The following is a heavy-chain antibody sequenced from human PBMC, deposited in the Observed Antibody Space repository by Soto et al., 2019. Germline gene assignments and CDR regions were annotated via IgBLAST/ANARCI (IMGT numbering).Heavy chain of an antibody. CDR2: INAGNGNT. D-gene: IGHD1-26*01. J-gene: IGHJ6*02. V-gene: IGHV1-3*01. Sequence: ASVKVSCKASGYTFTSYAMHWVRQAPGQRLEWMGWINAGNGNTKYSQKFQGRVTITRDTSASTAYMELSSLRSEDTAVYYCARDGKAHPRYSGSYYESLDYYYGMDVWGQGTTVTVSS. CDR3: ARDGKAHPRYSGSYYESLDYYYGMDV. CDR1: GYTFTSYA.